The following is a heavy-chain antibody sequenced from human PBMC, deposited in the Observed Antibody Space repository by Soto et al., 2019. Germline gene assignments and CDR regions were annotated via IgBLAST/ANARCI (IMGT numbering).Heavy chain of an antibody. CDR3: ARWPLNEGYYYYGMDV. CDR2: IIPIFGTA. CDR1: GGTFSSYA. J-gene: IGHJ6*02. D-gene: IGHD2-8*01. V-gene: IGHV1-69*06. Sequence: QVQLVQSGAEVKKPGSSVKVSCKASGGTFSSYAISWVRQAPGQGLEWMGGIIPIFGTANYAQKFQGRVTITADNSTSTAYMELSSLRPEDTAVYYCARWPLNEGYYYYGMDVWGQGTTVTVSS.